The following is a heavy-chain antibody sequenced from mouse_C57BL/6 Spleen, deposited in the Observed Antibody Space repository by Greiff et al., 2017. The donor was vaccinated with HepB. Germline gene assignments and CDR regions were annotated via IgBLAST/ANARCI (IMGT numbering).Heavy chain of an antibody. D-gene: IGHD2-1*01. CDR1: GYTFTSYW. Sequence: VQLQQPGAELVRPGTSVKLSCKASGYTFTSYWMHWVKQRPGQGLEWIGVIDPSDSYTNYNQKFKGKATLTVDTSSSTAYMQLSSLTSEDSAVYYCARGGNYEVFAYWGQGTLVTVSA. CDR2: IDPSDSYT. CDR3: ARGGNYEVFAY. J-gene: IGHJ3*01. V-gene: IGHV1-59*01.